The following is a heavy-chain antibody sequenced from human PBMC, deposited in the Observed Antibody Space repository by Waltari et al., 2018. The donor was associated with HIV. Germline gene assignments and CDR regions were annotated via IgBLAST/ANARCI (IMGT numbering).Heavy chain of an antibody. Sequence: LQLKESGPGLVKPSDTLSLTCAVSGASMRSKNYYWAWIRQSPGERLEWIATIYYTGDTYFVPSLKNRTSISVDSSKNLLSLSLASVTAADTAIYYCARQHAYTSDWFSQASFLNYWGPGTLVTVSS. D-gene: IGHD3-9*01. J-gene: IGHJ1*01. CDR2: IYYTGDT. CDR3: ARQHAYTSDWFSQASFLNY. CDR1: GASMRSKNYY. V-gene: IGHV4-39*01.